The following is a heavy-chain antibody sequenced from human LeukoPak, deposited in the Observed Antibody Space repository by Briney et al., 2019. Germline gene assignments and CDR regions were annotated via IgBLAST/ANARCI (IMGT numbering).Heavy chain of an antibody. J-gene: IGHJ5*02. D-gene: IGHD3-3*01. CDR1: GGTFSSYA. CDR2: IIPIFGTA. CDR3: ARDPNYDFWSGYPIRGNWFDP. V-gene: IGHV1-69*01. Sequence: SVKVSCKASGGTFSSYAISWVRQAPGQGLEWMGGIIPIFGTANYAQKFQGRVTITADESTSTAYMELSSLRSEDAAVYYCARDPNYDFWSGYPIRGNWFDPWGQGTLVTVSS.